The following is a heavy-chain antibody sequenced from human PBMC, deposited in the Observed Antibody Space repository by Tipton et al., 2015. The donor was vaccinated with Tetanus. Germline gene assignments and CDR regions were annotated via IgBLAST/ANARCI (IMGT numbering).Heavy chain of an antibody. D-gene: IGHD1-14*01. CDR3: AKEALGVLNL. CDR1: GFTFKSYT. J-gene: IGHJ6*04. Sequence: SLRLSCAASGFTFKSYTMNWVRQAPGNGLEWVAAISGSRLTPYYADSVKGQFTISRDNSKNTLSLQLNSLRADDTAIYYCAKEALGVLNLWGKGTTVIVSS. CDR2: ISGSRLTP. V-gene: IGHV3-23*01.